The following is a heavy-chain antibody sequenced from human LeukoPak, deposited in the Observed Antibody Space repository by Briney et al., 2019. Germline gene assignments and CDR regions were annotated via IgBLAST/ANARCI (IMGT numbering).Heavy chain of an antibody. V-gene: IGHV3-49*03. CDR1: GFTFADFT. CDR3: TRGSGRYVMVDW. Sequence: GGSLRLSCTASGFTFADFTVSWFRQSPGQGLEWVGFIRSNVYGGTAEHAASVEARFTISRDDSNSIAYLQMNSLKTEDTAVYYCTRGSGRYVMVDWWGQGTLVTVSS. CDR2: IRSNVYGGTA. J-gene: IGHJ4*02. D-gene: IGHD6-19*01.